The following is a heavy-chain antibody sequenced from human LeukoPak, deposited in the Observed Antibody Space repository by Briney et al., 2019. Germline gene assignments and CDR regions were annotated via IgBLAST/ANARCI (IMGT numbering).Heavy chain of an antibody. V-gene: IGHV3-73*01. J-gene: IGHJ4*02. CDR2: IRSKTKGYVT. CDR3: TRLASDSEATLYLDS. Sequence: GGSLRLSCAASGFTFSDSGIHWVRQAPGKGLEWIGRIRSKTKGYVTAYAASVQGRFTISRDESQNTANLQMKSLKTEDTAVYFCTRLASDSEATLYLDSWGQGTLVTVSS. CDR1: GFTFSDSG. D-gene: IGHD5-12*01.